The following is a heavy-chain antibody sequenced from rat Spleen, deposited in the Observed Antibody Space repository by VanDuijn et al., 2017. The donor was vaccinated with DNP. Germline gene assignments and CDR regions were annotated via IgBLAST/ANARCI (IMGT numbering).Heavy chain of an antibody. V-gene: IGHV5S13*01. CDR3: ASRPPPTRGPFDY. CDR1: GFTFSNYG. CDR2: IGSTGDNT. Sequence: EVQLVESGGGLVQPGRSLKLSCAASGFTFSNYGMAWVCQAPTKGLEWVATIGSTGDNTYYSDSVKGRFSLSRDNAKSTLYLQMDSLRSEDTATYYCASRPPPTRGPFDYWGQGVMVTVSS. D-gene: IGHD1-4*01. J-gene: IGHJ2*01.